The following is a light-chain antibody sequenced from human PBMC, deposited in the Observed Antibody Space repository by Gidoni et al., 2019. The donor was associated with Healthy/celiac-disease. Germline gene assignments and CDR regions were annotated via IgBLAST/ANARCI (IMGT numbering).Light chain of an antibody. V-gene: IGKV1-6*01. CDR1: QGIRND. Sequence: QMTQSPSSLSASVGDGVTITCRASQGIRNDLGWYQQKPRKAPKPLIYAASSLHSGVPSRFSGSVSGTDFTLTINTLRPGGCGTYFCLQDYNSPFTFGPGTKVEIK. CDR3: LQDYNSPFT. J-gene: IGKJ3*01. CDR2: AAS.